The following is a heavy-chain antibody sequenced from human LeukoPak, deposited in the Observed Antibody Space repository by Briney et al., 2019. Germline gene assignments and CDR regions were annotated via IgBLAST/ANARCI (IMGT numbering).Heavy chain of an antibody. CDR1: GLAFSSFG. Sequence: GKSQRLSCAASGLAFSSFGMHWVRQAPGKGLEYVALTSYDGNNEYYADSVEGRFTISRDNSKNTVYLQMNSLRVEDTAVYYCAKGFYDSGPWGQGTLVTVSS. CDR3: AKGFYDSGP. CDR2: TSYDGNNE. V-gene: IGHV3-30*18. D-gene: IGHD3-22*01. J-gene: IGHJ5*02.